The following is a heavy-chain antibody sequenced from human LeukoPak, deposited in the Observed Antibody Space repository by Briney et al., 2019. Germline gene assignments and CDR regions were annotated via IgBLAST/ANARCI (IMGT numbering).Heavy chain of an antibody. CDR1: GFTFSSYG. J-gene: IGHJ4*02. D-gene: IGHD2-21*02. CDR3: AKGLYIVVVTAIPDY. Sequence: PGGSLRLSCAASGFTFSSYGMHWVRQAPGKGLEWVAVISYDGSDKYYADSVKGRFTISRDNSRDTLYLQMNSLRPEDSAVYYCAKGLYIVVVTAIPDYWGQGTLVTVSS. CDR2: ISYDGSDK. V-gene: IGHV3-30*18.